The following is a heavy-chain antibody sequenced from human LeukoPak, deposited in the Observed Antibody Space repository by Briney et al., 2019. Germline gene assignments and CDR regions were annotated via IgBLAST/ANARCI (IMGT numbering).Heavy chain of an antibody. J-gene: IGHJ4*02. CDR2: ISYDGSNK. D-gene: IGHD2-2*02. Sequence: GGSLRLSCAASGFTFSSYAMHWVRQAPGKGLEWVAVISYDGSNKYYADSVKGRFTISRDNAKNSLYLQVSSLRAEDTAVYYCARVRCSSVGCYTLDYWGQGTLVTVSS. CDR1: GFTFSSYA. CDR3: ARVRCSSVGCYTLDY. V-gene: IGHV3-30-3*01.